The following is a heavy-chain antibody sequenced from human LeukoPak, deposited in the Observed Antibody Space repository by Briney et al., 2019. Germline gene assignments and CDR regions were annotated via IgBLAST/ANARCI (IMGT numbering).Heavy chain of an antibody. V-gene: IGHV3-53*01. CDR3: ACSDRFDV. Sequence: GSLRLSCAASGFTVSSNYMSWVRRAPGKGLEWVSVIYSGGSTYYADSVKGRFTISRDNSKNTLYLQMNSLRAEDTAVYYCACSDRFDVWGQGTTVTVSS. D-gene: IGHD3-10*02. J-gene: IGHJ6*02. CDR1: GFTVSSNY. CDR2: IYSGGST.